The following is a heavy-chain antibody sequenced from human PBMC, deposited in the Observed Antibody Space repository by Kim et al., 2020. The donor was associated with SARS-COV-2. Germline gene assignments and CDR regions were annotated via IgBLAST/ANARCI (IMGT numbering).Heavy chain of an antibody. D-gene: IGHD5-12*01. Sequence: QKFQGRVTMTEDTSTDTAYMELSSLRSEDTAVYYCATINVAQYYYYGMDVWGQGTTVTVSS. CDR3: ATINVAQYYYYGMDV. J-gene: IGHJ6*02. V-gene: IGHV1-24*01.